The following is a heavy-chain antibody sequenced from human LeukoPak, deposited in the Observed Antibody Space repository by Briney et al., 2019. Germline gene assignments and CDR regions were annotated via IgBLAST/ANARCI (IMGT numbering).Heavy chain of an antibody. V-gene: IGHV1-69*01. J-gene: IGHJ1*01. CDR1: GGTFSGYA. Sequence: SVKVSCKASGGTFSGYAFSWVRQAPGQGLEWMGGIIPMFGRTNYAQTFQGRVTITADESTSTAYMELTSLRSDDTAVYYCARDQGLWFGELLPHGEYFQHWGQGALVTVSS. CDR2: IIPMFGRT. D-gene: IGHD3-10*01. CDR3: ARDQGLWFGELLPHGEYFQH.